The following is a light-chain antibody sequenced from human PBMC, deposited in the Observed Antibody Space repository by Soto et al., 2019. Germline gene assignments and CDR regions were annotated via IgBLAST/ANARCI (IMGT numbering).Light chain of an antibody. V-gene: IGKV3-15*01. J-gene: IGKJ1*01. CDR2: GAF. CDR1: QSVSSN. Sequence: ELVLTQSPGTLSLSPGERATLYCRASQSVSSNLAWYQQKPGQAPSLLIYGAFTRATGIPARFSGTGSGTEFTLTISSLQSEDFALYYCQQYNDWPLTFGQGTKVDIK. CDR3: QQYNDWPLT.